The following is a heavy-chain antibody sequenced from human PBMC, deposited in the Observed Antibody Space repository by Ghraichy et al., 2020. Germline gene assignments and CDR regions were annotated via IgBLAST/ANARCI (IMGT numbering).Heavy chain of an antibody. Sequence: LSLTCAVYGGSFSGYYWSWIRQPPGKGLEWIGEINHSGSTNYNPSLKSRVTISVDTSKNQFSLKLSSVTAADTAVYYCARGRFASYWGQGTLVTVSS. J-gene: IGHJ4*02. CDR2: INHSGST. CDR1: GGSFSGYY. D-gene: IGHD3-3*01. CDR3: ARGRFASY. V-gene: IGHV4-34*01.